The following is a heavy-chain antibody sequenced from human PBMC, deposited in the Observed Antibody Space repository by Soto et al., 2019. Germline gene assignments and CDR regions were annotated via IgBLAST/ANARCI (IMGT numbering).Heavy chain of an antibody. D-gene: IGHD6-19*01. CDR3: ARDRFIAVAGTDY. CDR1: GFTFSSYW. V-gene: IGHV3-7*01. CDR2: IKQDGSEK. J-gene: IGHJ4*02. Sequence: QPGGSLRLSCAASGFTFSSYWMSWVRQAPGKGLGWVANIKQDGSEKYYVDSVKGRFTISRDNAKNSLYLQMNSLRAEDTAVYYCARDRFIAVAGTDYWGQGTLVTVSS.